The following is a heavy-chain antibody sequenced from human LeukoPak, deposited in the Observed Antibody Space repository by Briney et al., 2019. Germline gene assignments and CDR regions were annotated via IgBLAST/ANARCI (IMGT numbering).Heavy chain of an antibody. CDR2: ISGSGGTT. Sequence: PGGSLRLSCAASGFTFNNNAMTWVRQAPGKGLEWVSSISGSGGTTYYADSVKGRFTISRDNSKNTVYLQMSSLRAEDTAVYYCAKGNSGYSSGWYYHFFDYWGQGTLVTVSS. D-gene: IGHD6-19*01. CDR1: GFTFNNNA. V-gene: IGHV3-23*01. CDR3: AKGNSGYSSGWYYHFFDY. J-gene: IGHJ4*02.